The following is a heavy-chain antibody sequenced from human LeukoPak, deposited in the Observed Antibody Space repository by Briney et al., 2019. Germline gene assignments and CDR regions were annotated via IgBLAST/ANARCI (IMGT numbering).Heavy chain of an antibody. Sequence: PSETLSLTCTVSGGSVSSGSYYWSWIRQPPGKGLVWIGYIYYSGSTNYNPSLKSRVTISVDTSKNQFSLKLSSVTAADTAAYYCARGMVVVAAKDYWGQGTLVTVSS. J-gene: IGHJ4*02. D-gene: IGHD2-15*01. CDR2: IYYSGST. CDR1: GGSVSSGSYY. V-gene: IGHV4-61*01. CDR3: ARGMVVVAAKDY.